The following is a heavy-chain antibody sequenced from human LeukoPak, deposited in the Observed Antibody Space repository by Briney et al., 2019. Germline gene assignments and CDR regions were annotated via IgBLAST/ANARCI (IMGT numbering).Heavy chain of an antibody. D-gene: IGHD2-15*01. CDR2: INPSGGST. CDR1: GYTFTSYY. CDR3: ARGKGGPLDAFDI. J-gene: IGHJ3*02. V-gene: IGHV1-46*01. Sequence: ASVKVSCEASGYTFTSYYMHWVRQAPGQGLEWMGLINPSGGSTSYAQKFQGRVTMTRDMSTSTVYMELSSLRSEDTAVYYCARGKGGPLDAFDIWGQGTMVTVSS.